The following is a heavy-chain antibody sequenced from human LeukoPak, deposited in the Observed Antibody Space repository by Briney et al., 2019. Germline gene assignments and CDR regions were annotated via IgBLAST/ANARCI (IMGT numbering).Heavy chain of an antibody. J-gene: IGHJ4*02. CDR1: GFTFSSYE. V-gene: IGHV3-48*03. D-gene: IGHD6-6*01. Sequence: PGGSLRLSCAASGFTFSSYEMNWVRQAPGKGLEWVSYISSSGSTIYYADSVKGRFTISRDNAKNTLYLQMNSLRAEDTAVYYCARDQEYSSFYDYWGQGTLVTVSS. CDR3: ARDQEYSSFYDY. CDR2: ISSSGSTI.